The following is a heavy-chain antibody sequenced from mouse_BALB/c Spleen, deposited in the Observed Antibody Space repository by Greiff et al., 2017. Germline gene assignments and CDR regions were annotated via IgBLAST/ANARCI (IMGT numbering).Heavy chain of an antibody. CDR1: GFTFSNYW. CDR3: TRRAPYAMDY. J-gene: IGHJ4*01. Sequence: EVQLVESGGGLVQPGGSMKLSCVASGFTFSNYWMNWVRQSPEKGLEWVAEIRLKSNNYATHYAESVKGRFTISRDDSKSSVYLQMNNLRAEDTGIYYCTRRAPYAMDYWGQGTSVTVSS. CDR2: IRLKSNNYAT. D-gene: IGHD3-1*01. V-gene: IGHV6-6*02.